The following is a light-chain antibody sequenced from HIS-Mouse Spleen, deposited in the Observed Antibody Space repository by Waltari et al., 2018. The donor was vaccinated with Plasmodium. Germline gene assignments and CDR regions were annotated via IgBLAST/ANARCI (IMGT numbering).Light chain of an antibody. J-gene: IGKJ3*01. Sequence: IVMTPTPATLSVSPGERATISCRASQSVSSNLAWYQQKPGPPPRLLIYGASTRATGIPARFSGSGSGTEFTLTISSLQSEDFAVYYCQQYNNWSFTFGPGTKVDIK. CDR2: GAS. V-gene: IGKV3-15*01. CDR3: QQYNNWSFT. CDR1: QSVSSN.